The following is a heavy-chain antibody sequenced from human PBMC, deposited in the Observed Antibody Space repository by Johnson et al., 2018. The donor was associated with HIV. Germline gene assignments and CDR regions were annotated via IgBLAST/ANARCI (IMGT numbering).Heavy chain of an antibody. CDR2: INWNGGST. V-gene: IGHV3-20*04. Sequence: VQVVESGGGLVQPGGSLRLSCAAAGFTFDDYGMSWVRQAPGKGLEWVSGINWNGGSTAYADSVKGRFTISRDNAKNSLYLQMHSLRVEDTASYYCARGLVGSPRAFDIWGQGTMVTISS. J-gene: IGHJ3*02. CDR3: ARGLVGSPRAFDI. CDR1: GFTFDDYG. D-gene: IGHD2-8*02.